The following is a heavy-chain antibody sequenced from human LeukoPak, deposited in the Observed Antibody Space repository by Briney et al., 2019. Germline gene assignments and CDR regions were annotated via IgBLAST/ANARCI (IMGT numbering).Heavy chain of an antibody. V-gene: IGHV3-7*01. CDR2: IKQDGSEK. CDR1: GFTFSSYW. CDR3: ARVITGYYYDSSGYYGDY. Sequence: GGSLRLSCAASGFTFSSYWMSWVRQAPGKGLEWVANIKQDGSEKYYVDSVKGRFTISRDNAKNSLYLQMNSLRAEDTAVYYCARVITGYYYDSSGYYGDYWGQGALVTVSS. D-gene: IGHD3-22*01. J-gene: IGHJ4*02.